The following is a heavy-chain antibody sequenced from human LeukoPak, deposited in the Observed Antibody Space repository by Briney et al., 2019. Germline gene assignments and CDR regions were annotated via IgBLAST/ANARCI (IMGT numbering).Heavy chain of an antibody. V-gene: IGHV4-59*08. D-gene: IGHD3-22*01. CDR2: ISYSGST. CDR3: ARRGNYYDSSGYYHHWYFDL. CDR1: GGAIVNYY. J-gene: IGHJ2*01. Sequence: TRSLSGTVSGGAIVNYYWSCVRQQTGKGLEWIGYISYSGSTNYNPSLKSRVTISVDTSKNQFSLKLSSVTAADTAVYYCARRGNYYDSSGYYHHWYFDLWGPGTLVTVSS.